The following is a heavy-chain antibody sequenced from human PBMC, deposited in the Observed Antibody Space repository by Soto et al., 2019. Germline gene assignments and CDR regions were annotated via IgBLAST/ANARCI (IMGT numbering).Heavy chain of an antibody. Sequence: GASRRLSCAASGFTFSSYAMHCLRQAPGKGLDWVAVRASDGINNYYADTVKGRFTISIDNSKNTLYLQMNSLRAEDAAVYYCAWMDMNSVTRDCFDIWSRGTMVPVSS. CDR3: AWMDMNSVTRDCFDI. CDR1: GFTFSSYA. CDR2: RASDGINN. V-gene: IGHV3-30-3*01. J-gene: IGHJ3*02. D-gene: IGHD4-17*01.